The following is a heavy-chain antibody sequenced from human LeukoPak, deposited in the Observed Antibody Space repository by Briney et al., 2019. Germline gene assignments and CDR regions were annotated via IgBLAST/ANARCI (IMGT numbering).Heavy chain of an antibody. CDR3: AKAYYSVGYYCDY. V-gene: IGHV3-23*01. CDR1: GFTFTNYA. J-gene: IGHJ4*02. CDR2: ISGNTGST. D-gene: IGHD3-22*01. Sequence: PGGSLRLSCAASGFTFTNYAMSWVRQTPGKGLEWVSGISGNTGSTHYADSVKGRFTISRDDSKNTLYLQMNSLRAEDTAVYYCAKAYYSVGYYCDYWGQGTLVTVSS.